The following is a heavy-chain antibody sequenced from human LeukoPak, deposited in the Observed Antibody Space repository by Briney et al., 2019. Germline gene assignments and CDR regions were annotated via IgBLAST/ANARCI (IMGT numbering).Heavy chain of an antibody. CDR3: TTDQYSYGNYYYYMDV. Sequence: GGSLRLSCAASGFTFSDYEMNWVRQAPGKGLEWVGRIKSKTDGGTTDYAAPVKGRFTISRDDSKNTLYLQMNSLKTEDTAVYYCTTDQYSYGNYYYYMDVWGKGTTVTVSS. CDR1: GFTFSDYE. CDR2: IKSKTDGGTT. V-gene: IGHV3-15*01. D-gene: IGHD5-18*01. J-gene: IGHJ6*03.